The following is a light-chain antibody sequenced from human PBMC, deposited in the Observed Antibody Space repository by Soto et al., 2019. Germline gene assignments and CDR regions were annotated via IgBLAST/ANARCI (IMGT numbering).Light chain of an antibody. Sequence: QSVLTQPHSVSGAPGQRVTISCTGSSSNIGAGYDVHWYQQLPGTAPKLLIYGNSNRPSGVPDRFSGSKSGTSASLAITGLQADDEADYYCQSYDSSLSVVFGGGTQLTVL. CDR1: SSNIGAGYD. CDR2: GNS. V-gene: IGLV1-40*01. J-gene: IGLJ2*01. CDR3: QSYDSSLSVV.